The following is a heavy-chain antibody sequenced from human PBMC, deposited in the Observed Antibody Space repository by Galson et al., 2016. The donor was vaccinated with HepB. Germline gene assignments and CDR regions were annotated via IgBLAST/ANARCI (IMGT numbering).Heavy chain of an antibody. CDR1: GFTSSTYA. CDR2: ISATGSST. Sequence: SLRLSCAASGFTSSTYAMSWVRQAPGKGLEWVSAISATGSSTYYADSVKGRFTISKDNSKNTLYLQMNGLRTGDTAVYYCAKGGMLIPRFDYWGQGTLVTVSS. CDR3: AKGGMLIPRFDY. J-gene: IGHJ4*02. V-gene: IGHV3-23*01. D-gene: IGHD3-16*01.